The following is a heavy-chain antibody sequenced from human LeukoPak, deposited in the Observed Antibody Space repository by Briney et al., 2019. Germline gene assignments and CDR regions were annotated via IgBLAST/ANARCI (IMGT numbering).Heavy chain of an antibody. D-gene: IGHD3-22*01. V-gene: IGHV1-46*01. Sequence: ASVKVSCKASGYTFTSYYMHWVRQAPGQGLEWMGIINPSGGSTNYAQKFQGSVTMTRDTSTSTVYMELSSLRSEDTAVYYCARVIEDHYDSSGYYLDYWGQGTLVTVSS. CDR2: INPSGGST. J-gene: IGHJ4*02. CDR1: GYTFTSYY. CDR3: ARVIEDHYDSSGYYLDY.